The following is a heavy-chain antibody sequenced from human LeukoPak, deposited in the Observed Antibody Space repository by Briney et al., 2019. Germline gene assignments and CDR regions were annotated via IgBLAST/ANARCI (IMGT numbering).Heavy chain of an antibody. J-gene: IGHJ4*02. D-gene: IGHD5-18*01. CDR3: ARGAPRGYSYGSKRVYFDY. CDR1: GGSFSGYY. CDR2: INHSGST. Sequence: SETLSLTCAVYGGSFSGYYWSWIRQPPGKGLEWIGEINHSGSTNYNPSLKSRVAISVDTSKNQFSLKLSSVTAADTAVYYCARGAPRGYSYGSKRVYFDYWGQGTLVTVSS. V-gene: IGHV4-34*01.